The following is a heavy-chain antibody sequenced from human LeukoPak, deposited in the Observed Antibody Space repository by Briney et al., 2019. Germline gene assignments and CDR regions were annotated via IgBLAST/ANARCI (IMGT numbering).Heavy chain of an antibody. J-gene: IGHJ3*02. CDR3: ARGRRSYDILTGYLNDAFDI. CDR1: GGSISSGGYY. D-gene: IGHD3-9*01. CDR2: IYYSGST. Sequence: SETLSLTCTVSGGSISSGGYYWSWIRQHPGKGLEWIGDIYYSGSTYYNPSLKSQFTISVDTSKNQFSLKLSSVTAADTAVYYCARGRRSYDILTGYLNDAFDIWGQGTMVTVSS. V-gene: IGHV4-31*01.